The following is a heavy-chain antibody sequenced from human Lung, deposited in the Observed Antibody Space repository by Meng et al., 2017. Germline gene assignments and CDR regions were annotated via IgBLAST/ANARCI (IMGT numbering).Heavy chain of an antibody. V-gene: IGHV4-4*02. CDR1: GGSISSRNW. Sequence: QGQLQESGHGLVKPSGTLSLTCAVFGGSISSRNWWSWVRQSPGKGLEWIGEIYHSGRTNYNPSLESRVTISLDKSQNHFSLKVKSVTAADTAVYYCVRGGQDQAYYDFWSGPFDPWGQGTLVTVSS. D-gene: IGHD3-3*01. J-gene: IGHJ5*02. CDR2: IYHSGRT. CDR3: VRGGQDQAYYDFWSGPFDP.